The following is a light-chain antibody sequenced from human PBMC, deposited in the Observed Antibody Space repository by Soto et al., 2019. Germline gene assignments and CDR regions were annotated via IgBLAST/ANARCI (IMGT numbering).Light chain of an antibody. CDR2: DVS. CDR1: SSDVGGYNY. Sequence: LTQPASVSGSPGQSITISCTGTSSDVGGYNYVSWYQQHPGKAPKFMIYDVSNRPSGVSNRFSGSKSGNTASLTISGLQAEDEADYYCSSYTTSNTRQIVFGTGTKVT. J-gene: IGLJ1*01. CDR3: SSYTTSNTRQIV. V-gene: IGLV2-14*01.